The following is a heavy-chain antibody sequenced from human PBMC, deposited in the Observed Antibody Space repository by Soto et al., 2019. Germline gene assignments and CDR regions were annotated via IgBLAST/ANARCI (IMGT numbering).Heavy chain of an antibody. D-gene: IGHD6-13*01. CDR1: GGTFSSYT. CDR3: ARETTRIAAAGRSYYYYMDV. J-gene: IGHJ6*03. V-gene: IGHV1-69*04. Sequence: ASVKVSCKASGGTFSSYTISWVRQAPGQGLEWMGRIIPILGIANYAQKFQGRVTITADKSTSTAYMELSSLRSEDTAVYYCARETTRIAAAGRSYYYYMDVWGKGTTVTVSS. CDR2: IIPILGIA.